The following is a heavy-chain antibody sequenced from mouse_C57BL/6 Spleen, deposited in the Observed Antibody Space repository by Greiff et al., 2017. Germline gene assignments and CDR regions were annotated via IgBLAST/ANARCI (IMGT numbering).Heavy chain of an antibody. Sequence: VQLQQSGAELVKPGASVKLSCKASGYPFTGYWMHWVKQRPGKGLEWIGNITPCNGGTNYNEKFKGKATLTVDKSSSTAYMQLRSLTSEDSAVYYGARERVNAARMRSFDVRGTGTQVTVSA. CDR1: GYPFTGYW. J-gene: IGHJ1*03. CDR3: ARERVNAARMRSFDV. V-gene: IGHV1-53*01. CDR2: ITPCNGGT. D-gene: IGHD1-2*01.